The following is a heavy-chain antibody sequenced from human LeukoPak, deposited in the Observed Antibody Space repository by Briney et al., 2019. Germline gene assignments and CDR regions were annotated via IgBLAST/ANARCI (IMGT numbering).Heavy chain of an antibody. Sequence: PGGSQRLSCAASGFTFSSYAMSWVRQAPGKGLEWVSAISGSGGSTYYADSVKGRFTISRDNSKNTLYLQMNSLRAEDTAVYYCAKDLSGSPLDNNDYWGQGTLVTVSS. J-gene: IGHJ4*02. D-gene: IGHD1-26*01. CDR2: ISGSGGST. CDR3: AKDLSGSPLDNNDY. CDR1: GFTFSSYA. V-gene: IGHV3-23*01.